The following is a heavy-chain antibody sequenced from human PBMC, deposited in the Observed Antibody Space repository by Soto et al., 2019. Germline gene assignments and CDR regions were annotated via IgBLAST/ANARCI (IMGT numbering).Heavy chain of an antibody. J-gene: IGHJ6*02. Sequence: GGSLRLSCAASGFTFSSYGFHWVRQAPGKGLEWVALIWYDGSNKYYADSVKGRFTISRDNSKNTLYLQMNSLRAEDTAVYSCARGGYSSGSNYYYCYGMDVWGQGTTVTVSS. CDR3: ARGGYSSGSNYYYCYGMDV. CDR1: GFTFSSYG. V-gene: IGHV3-33*01. D-gene: IGHD5-18*01. CDR2: IWYDGSNK.